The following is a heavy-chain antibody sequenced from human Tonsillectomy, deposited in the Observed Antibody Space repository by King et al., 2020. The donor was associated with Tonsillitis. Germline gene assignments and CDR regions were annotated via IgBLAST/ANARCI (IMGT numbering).Heavy chain of an antibody. Sequence: VQLVESGGGLVQPGGSLRLSCAASGFTFSSYAMSWVRQAPGKGLEWVSAISGSGGSTYYADSVKGRFTISRDNSKNTLYLQMNSLRAEDTAVYYCAKDAPEIVMDPGYYGSGSYVPFDYWGQGTLVTVSS. CDR2: ISGSGGST. CDR3: AKDAPEIVMDPGYYGSGSYVPFDY. CDR1: GFTFSSYA. J-gene: IGHJ4*02. D-gene: IGHD3-10*01. V-gene: IGHV3-23*04.